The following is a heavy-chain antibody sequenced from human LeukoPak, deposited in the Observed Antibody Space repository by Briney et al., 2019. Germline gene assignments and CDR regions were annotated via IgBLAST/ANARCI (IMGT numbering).Heavy chain of an antibody. Sequence: SETLSLTRTVSGGSISSYYWSWIRQPPGKGLEWIGYIYYSGSTNYNPSLKSRVTISVDTSKNQFSLKLSSVTAADTAVYYCARESGSSGYYYDLYAFDIWGQGTMVTVSS. CDR2: IYYSGST. CDR1: GGSISSYY. CDR3: ARESGSSGYYYDLYAFDI. J-gene: IGHJ3*02. V-gene: IGHV4-59*01. D-gene: IGHD3-22*01.